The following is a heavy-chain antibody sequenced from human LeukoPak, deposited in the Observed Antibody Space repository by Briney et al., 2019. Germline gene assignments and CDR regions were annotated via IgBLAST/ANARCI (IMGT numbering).Heavy chain of an antibody. V-gene: IGHV3-11*01. D-gene: IGHD5-18*01. CDR2: ISSPGSTT. CDR3: ASGIQPRLSWFFDL. J-gene: IGHJ2*01. CDR1: GFRFSDYY. Sequence: GGSLRLSCAASGFRFSDYYMSWIRQVPGKGLEWISYISSPGSTTYYVDSVKGRFTISRDNAKNSLFLQMNSLRADDTAVYYCASGIQPRLSWFFDLWGSDTPVSVSS.